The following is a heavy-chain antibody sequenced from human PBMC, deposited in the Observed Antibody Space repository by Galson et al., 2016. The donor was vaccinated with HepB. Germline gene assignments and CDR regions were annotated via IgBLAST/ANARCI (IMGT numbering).Heavy chain of an antibody. CDR2: ISNTSPTT. CDR1: GFSLSHYG. V-gene: IGHV3-48*02. J-gene: IGHJ4*02. D-gene: IGHD2-21*01. CDR3: VREYYGRLEQ. Sequence: SLRLSCAVSGFSLSHYGMSWVRLAPGRGLEWISFISNTSPTTYYADSVRGRFTTSRDNAQNPLYLEMNSLRDEDTAVYFCVREYYGRLEQWGQGTLVTVS.